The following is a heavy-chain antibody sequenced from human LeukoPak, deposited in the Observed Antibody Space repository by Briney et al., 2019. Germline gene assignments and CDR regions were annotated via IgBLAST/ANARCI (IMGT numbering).Heavy chain of an antibody. D-gene: IGHD3-10*01. J-gene: IGHJ4*02. V-gene: IGHV1-2*02. CDR2: INSNSGGT. CDR3: ARDIYMVRGVNQFDY. Sequence: GASVKVSCKAFGYTFTGYYMHWVRQAPGQGLEWMGWINSNSGGTNYAQKFQGRVTMTRDTSISTAYMELSRLRSDDTAVYYCARDIYMVRGVNQFDYWGQGTLVTVSS. CDR1: GYTFTGYY.